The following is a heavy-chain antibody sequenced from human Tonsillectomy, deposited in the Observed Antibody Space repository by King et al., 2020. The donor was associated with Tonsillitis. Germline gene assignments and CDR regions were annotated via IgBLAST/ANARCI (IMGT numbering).Heavy chain of an antibody. V-gene: IGHV3-23*04. D-gene: IGHD1-26*01. J-gene: IGHJ4*02. CDR3: AKQVGALYGY. Sequence: VQLVESGGGLVQPGGSLRLSCTASGFTFSSYALSGFRQAPGKGLEWVSAFSGSGGSTYYADSVKGRFNISRDNAKNTLYLQMNSLRAEDTAVYYCAKQVGALYGYWGQGTLVTVSS. CDR1: GFTFSSYA. CDR2: FSGSGGST.